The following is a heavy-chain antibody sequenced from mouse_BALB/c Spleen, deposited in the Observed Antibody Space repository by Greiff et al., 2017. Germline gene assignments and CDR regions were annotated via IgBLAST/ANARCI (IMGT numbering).Heavy chain of an antibody. CDR3: TRDDY. CDR1: GYTFTDYE. CDR2: IDPETGGT. V-gene: IGHV1-15*01. J-gene: IGHJ3*01. Sequence: QVQLQQSGAELVRPGASVTLSCKASGYTFTDYEMHWVKQTPVHGLEWIGAIDPETGGTAYNQKFKGKATLTSDKSSSTAYMELRSLTSEDSAVYYCTRDDYWGQGTLVTVSA.